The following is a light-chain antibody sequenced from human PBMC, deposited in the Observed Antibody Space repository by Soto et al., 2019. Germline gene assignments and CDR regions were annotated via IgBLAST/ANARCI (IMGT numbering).Light chain of an antibody. Sequence: EIVLTQSPGTLSLSPGERATLSCRASQSVTSSYLAWYQQKPGQAPRLLIYDASNRATGIPARFSGSGSGTEFTLTISSLQSEDFAVYYCQQYNNWRITFGQGTRLEIK. J-gene: IGKJ5*01. CDR1: QSVTSSY. CDR3: QQYNNWRIT. V-gene: IGKV3D-15*01. CDR2: DAS.